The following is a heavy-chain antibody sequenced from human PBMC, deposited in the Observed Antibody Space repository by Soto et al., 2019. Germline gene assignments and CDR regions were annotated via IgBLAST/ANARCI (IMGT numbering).Heavy chain of an antibody. D-gene: IGHD3-22*01. V-gene: IGHV3-23*01. J-gene: IGHJ4*02. CDR2: IDNDGGP. CDR1: GFTFSIYA. CDR3: AKDAPGSGWLSDY. Sequence: PGGSLRLSCSASGFTFSIYAMSWVRQAPGKGLEWVSTIDNDGGPSYADFVRGRFTISRDNSKNTLYLQMLSLRAEDSAIYYCAKDAPGSGWLSDYWGQGTLVTVSA.